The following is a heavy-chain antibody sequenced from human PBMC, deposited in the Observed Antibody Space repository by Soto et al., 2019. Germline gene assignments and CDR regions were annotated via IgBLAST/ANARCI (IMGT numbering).Heavy chain of an antibody. CDR3: ARNLGGGADC. J-gene: IGHJ4*02. Sequence: EVQLLEAGGDLVQPGGSLRLSCAASGFILSNYDMSWVRQAPGKGLEWVSGISSAGTTYYADSVKGRFTISRDNSENTLYRQMNSLRAEDTAAYYCARNLGGGADCWGQGTLVTASS. CDR1: GFILSNYD. V-gene: IGHV3-23*01. D-gene: IGHD3-10*01. CDR2: ISSAGTT.